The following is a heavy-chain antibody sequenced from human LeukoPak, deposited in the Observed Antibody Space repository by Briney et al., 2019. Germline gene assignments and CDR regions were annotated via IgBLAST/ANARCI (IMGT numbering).Heavy chain of an antibody. CDR1: GGTFSSYA. D-gene: IGHD4-17*01. Sequence: SVKVSCKASGGTFSSYAISWVRQAPGQGLEWMGGIIPIFGTANYAQKFRGRVTITADESTSTAYMELSSLTSEDTAVYYCARDAFYGDYSYFDSWGQGTLVTVSS. CDR2: IIPIFGTA. V-gene: IGHV1-69*01. J-gene: IGHJ4*02. CDR3: ARDAFYGDYSYFDS.